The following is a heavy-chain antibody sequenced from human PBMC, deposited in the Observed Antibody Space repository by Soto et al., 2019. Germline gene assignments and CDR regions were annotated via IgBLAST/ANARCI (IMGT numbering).Heavy chain of an antibody. Sequence: ASVKVSCKASGYTFTGYYMHWVRQAPGQGLEWMGWINPNSGGTNYAQKFQGWVTMTGDTSISTAYMELSRLRSDDTAVYYCARVRPAADAFDIWGQGTMVTV. J-gene: IGHJ3*02. V-gene: IGHV1-2*04. CDR3: ARVRPAADAFDI. CDR1: GYTFTGYY. CDR2: INPNSGGT. D-gene: IGHD6-13*01.